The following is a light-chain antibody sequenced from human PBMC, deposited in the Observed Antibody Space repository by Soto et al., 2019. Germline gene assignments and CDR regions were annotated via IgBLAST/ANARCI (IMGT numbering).Light chain of an antibody. CDR1: QSVNNN. V-gene: IGKV3-15*01. CDR2: GAS. J-gene: IGKJ1*01. Sequence: ETLMTQSPATLSVSPGERATLSCRASQSVNNNLAWYQQKLGQAPRVLIYGASTWATGIPARFTGSGSGTEFILTITSLQSEDSAVYYCQEYNTWPWTFGQGTKVEFK. CDR3: QEYNTWPWT.